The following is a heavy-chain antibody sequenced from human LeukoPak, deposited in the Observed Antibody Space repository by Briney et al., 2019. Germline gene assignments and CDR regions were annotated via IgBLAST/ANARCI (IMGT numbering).Heavy chain of an antibody. D-gene: IGHD3-10*01. CDR2: ISWNSGSI. CDR3: AKGGGSGSYLDY. Sequence: GGSLRLSCAASGFTFSSYSMNWVRQAPGKGLEWVSGISWNSGSIGYADSAKGRFTISRDNAKNSLYLQMNSLRAEDTALYYCAKGGGSGSYLDYWGQGTLVTVSS. CDR1: GFTFSSYS. J-gene: IGHJ4*02. V-gene: IGHV3-9*01.